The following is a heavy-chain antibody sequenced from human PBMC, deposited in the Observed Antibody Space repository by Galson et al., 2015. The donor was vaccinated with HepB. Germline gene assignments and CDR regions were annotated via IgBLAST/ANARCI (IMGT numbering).Heavy chain of an antibody. V-gene: IGHV3-21*01. D-gene: IGHD3-3*01. Sequence: SLRLSCAASGFTFSSYTMNWVRQAPGKGLEWVAVIGYSGTYRHYADSVKGRFAISRDNAKNSVYLQMNSLRVEDTAVYYCARDASEWSRDYWGQGTLVAVSS. J-gene: IGHJ4*02. CDR2: IGYSGTYR. CDR1: GFTFSSYT. CDR3: ARDASEWSRDY.